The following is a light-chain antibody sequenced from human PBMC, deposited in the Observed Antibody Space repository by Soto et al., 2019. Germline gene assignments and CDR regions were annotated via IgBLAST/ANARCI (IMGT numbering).Light chain of an antibody. CDR2: GAS. Sequence: GACGTISCMASQSVSSSYLTWYQQKPGQAPRLLIYGASTRATGIPARFSGSGSGTDFTLTISSLQPEDFAVYYCQQDYNLLTFGQGTKVDIK. J-gene: IGKJ1*01. CDR1: QSVSSSY. V-gene: IGKV3D-7*01. CDR3: QQDYNLLT.